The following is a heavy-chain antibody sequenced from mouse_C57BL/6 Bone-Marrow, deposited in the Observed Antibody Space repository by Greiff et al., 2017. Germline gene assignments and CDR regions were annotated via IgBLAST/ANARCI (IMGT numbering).Heavy chain of an antibody. J-gene: IGHJ2*01. V-gene: IGHV1-76*01. CDR3: ARGLYYYGSKDY. CDR2: IYPGSGNT. D-gene: IGHD1-1*01. Sequence: VQLQQSGAELVRPGASVKLSCKASGYTFTDYYINWVKQRPGQGLEWIARIYPGSGNTYYNEKFKGKATLTAEKSSSTAYMQLSSLTSEDSAVYFCARGLYYYGSKDYWGQGTTLTVSS. CDR1: GYTFTDYY.